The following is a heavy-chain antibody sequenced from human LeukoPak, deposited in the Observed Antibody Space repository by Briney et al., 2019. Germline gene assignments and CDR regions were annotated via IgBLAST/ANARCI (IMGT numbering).Heavy chain of an antibody. D-gene: IGHD3-22*01. V-gene: IGHV3-21*01. CDR3: ARVPRGIVVPRYFDY. CDR1: GFTFSSYS. CDR2: ISSSSSYI. J-gene: IGHJ4*02. Sequence: PVGSLRLSCAASGFTFSSYSMNWVRQAPGKGLEWVSSISSSSSYIYYADSVKGRFTISRDNAKNSLYLQMNSLRAEDTAVYYCARVPRGIVVPRYFDYWGQGTLVTVSS.